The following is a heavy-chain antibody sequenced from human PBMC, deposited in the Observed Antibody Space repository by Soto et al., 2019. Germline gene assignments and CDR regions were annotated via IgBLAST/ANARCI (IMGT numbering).Heavy chain of an antibody. J-gene: IGHJ4*02. D-gene: IGHD3-16*01. CDR2: FNPANRNT. V-gene: IGHV1-18*01. CDR3: ARVRFGAPFDF. CDR1: GYTFTNYG. Sequence: ASVKVSCKVSGYTFTNYGINWVRQAPGQGLAWVGWFNPANRNTNYARKFQDRVSMTTDTSTHTAYMELRGLRSDDTAVYYCARVRFGAPFDFWGQGTLVTVSS.